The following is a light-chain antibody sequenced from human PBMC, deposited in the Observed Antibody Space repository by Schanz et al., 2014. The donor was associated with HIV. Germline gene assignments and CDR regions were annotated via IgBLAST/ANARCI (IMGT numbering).Light chain of an antibody. Sequence: EIVLTQSPGTLSLSPGERATLSCRASQSVSSSYLAWYQQKPGQAPRLLIYGASSRATGIPDRFSGSGSGTDFTLTISRLEPEDFATYYCQQSYSTPLTFGQGTKVEIK. V-gene: IGKV3-20*01. CDR1: QSVSSSY. J-gene: IGKJ1*01. CDR3: QQSYSTPLT. CDR2: GAS.